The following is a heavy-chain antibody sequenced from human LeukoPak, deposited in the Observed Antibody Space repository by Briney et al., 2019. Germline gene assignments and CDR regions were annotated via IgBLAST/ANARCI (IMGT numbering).Heavy chain of an antibody. Sequence: SETLSFKCTVSGATLSGYCWSWIRQPPGKGLEWIAYIYYSGTTNYNPSLKSRVTVPVDTSKNQISLKLTSVTAADTAMYYCARESQASDIGGEASSVTVSS. CDR2: IYYSGTT. CDR1: GATLSGYC. CDR3: ARESQASDI. J-gene: IGHJ3*02. V-gene: IGHV4-59*01.